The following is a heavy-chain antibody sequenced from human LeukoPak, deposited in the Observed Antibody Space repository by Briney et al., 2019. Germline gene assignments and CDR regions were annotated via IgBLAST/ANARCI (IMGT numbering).Heavy chain of an antibody. Sequence: ASVKVSCKASGYTFTGYYMHWVRQAPGQGLEWMGWISAYNGNTNYAQKLQGRVTMTTDTSTSTAYMELRSLRSDDTAVYYCARTGSTVTMLYPFDHWGQGTLVTVSS. CDR3: ARTGSTVTMLYPFDH. D-gene: IGHD4-17*01. CDR2: ISAYNGNT. J-gene: IGHJ4*02. CDR1: GYTFTGYY. V-gene: IGHV1-18*04.